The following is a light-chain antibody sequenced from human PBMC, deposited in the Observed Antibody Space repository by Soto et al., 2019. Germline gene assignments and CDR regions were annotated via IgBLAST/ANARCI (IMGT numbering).Light chain of an antibody. J-gene: IGKJ2*01. CDR2: DVS. V-gene: IGKV3-11*01. CDR1: QSVSTY. CDR3: QQRYT. Sequence: EIVFTQSPATLSLSPGERATLSCRASQSVSTYLAWYQQKPGQAPRLLIYDVSNRATGIPSRFSGSGSGTDFTLTISSLEPEDFAVYYCQQRYTFGQGTKLEIK.